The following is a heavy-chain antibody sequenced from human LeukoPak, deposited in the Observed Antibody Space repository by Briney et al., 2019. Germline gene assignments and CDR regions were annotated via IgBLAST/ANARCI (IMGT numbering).Heavy chain of an antibody. CDR3: ARGERSVAVAGRDAFDI. Sequence: GASVKVSCKASGYTFTGYYMHWVRQAPGQGLEWMGWMNPNSGNTGYAQKFQGRVTMTRNTSISTAYMELSSLRSEDTAVYYCARGERSVAVAGRDAFDIWGQGTMVTVSS. D-gene: IGHD6-19*01. V-gene: IGHV1-8*02. CDR2: MNPNSGNT. CDR1: GYTFTGYY. J-gene: IGHJ3*02.